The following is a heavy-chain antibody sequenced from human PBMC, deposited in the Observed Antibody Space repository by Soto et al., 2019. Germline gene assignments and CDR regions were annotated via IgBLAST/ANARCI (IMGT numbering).Heavy chain of an antibody. CDR3: AKSPRGEMATD. Sequence: QVQLVQSGGEVKKPGASVTVSCKASGYTFINYHITWVRQAPGQGLEWMAWINTYNGMTDYAQKFKGRVTMTRDTSTSTAYMELRNLGSDDTAVYFCAKSPRGEMATDWGQGTLVTVSS. V-gene: IGHV1-18*01. D-gene: IGHD5-12*01. CDR1: GYTFINYH. J-gene: IGHJ4*02. CDR2: INTYNGMT.